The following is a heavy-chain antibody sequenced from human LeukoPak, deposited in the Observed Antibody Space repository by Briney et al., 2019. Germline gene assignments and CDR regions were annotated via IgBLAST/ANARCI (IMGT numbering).Heavy chain of an antibody. V-gene: IGHV3-23*01. D-gene: IGHD5-18*01. Sequence: GGSLRLSCAASGFIFSSYAMSWVRQAPGKGLEWVSDISGNGESTYYADSVKGRFTISRDNSKNTVYLQMDSLRAEDTAVYYCAKNTGQTSGYSYGFNCWGQGTLVTVSS. J-gene: IGHJ4*02. CDR3: AKNTGQTSGYSYGFNC. CDR1: GFIFSSYA. CDR2: ISGNGEST.